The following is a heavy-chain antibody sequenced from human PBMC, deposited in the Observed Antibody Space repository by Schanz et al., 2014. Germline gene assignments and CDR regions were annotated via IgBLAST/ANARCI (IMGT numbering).Heavy chain of an antibody. CDR3: AREGYSNYGFDY. Sequence: EVQLVEFGGGLVKPGGSLRLSCAASGFTFSSYSMNWVRQAPGKGLEWVSSISSSRTYIYYADSVKGRFTISRDNAKNSLYLQMNSLRAEDTAVYYCAREGYSNYGFDYWGQGTLVTVSS. J-gene: IGHJ4*02. CDR1: GFTFSSYS. V-gene: IGHV3-21*01. CDR2: ISSSRTYI. D-gene: IGHD4-4*01.